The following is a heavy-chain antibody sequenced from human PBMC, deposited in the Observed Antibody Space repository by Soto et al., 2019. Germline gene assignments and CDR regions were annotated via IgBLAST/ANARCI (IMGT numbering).Heavy chain of an antibody. J-gene: IGHJ4*02. CDR2: SSAYNGNT. CDR3: ARAPPPPDY. Sequence: QVQLVQCGAEVKKPGASVKVSCKASGYTFASYAISWMRQAPGQGLEWMGWSSAYNGNTNYAQKLQGRVTLTTDTSTSTAYMELRSLRSADTAVYYCARAPPPPDYWGQGTLVTVSS. V-gene: IGHV1-18*01. CDR1: GYTFASYA.